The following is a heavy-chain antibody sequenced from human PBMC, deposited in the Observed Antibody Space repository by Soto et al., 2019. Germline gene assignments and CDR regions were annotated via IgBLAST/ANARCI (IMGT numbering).Heavy chain of an antibody. CDR3: AKVLGCSGGSCSPTSFDY. J-gene: IGHJ4*02. D-gene: IGHD2-15*01. Sequence: GGSLRLSCAASGFTFSSYAMSWVRQAPGKGLEWVSAISGSGGSTYYADSVKGQFTISRDNSKNTLYLQMNSLRAEDTAVYYCAKVLGCSGGSCSPTSFDYWGQGTLVTVSS. CDR1: GFTFSSYA. V-gene: IGHV3-23*01. CDR2: ISGSGGST.